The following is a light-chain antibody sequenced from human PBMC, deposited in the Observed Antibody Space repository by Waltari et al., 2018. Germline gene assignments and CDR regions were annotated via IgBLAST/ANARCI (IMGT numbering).Light chain of an antibody. CDR3: QTWGTGIQDVV. CDR1: SGHSSYA. Sequence: QLVLTQSPSASASLGASVKLTCTLSSGHSSYAIAWHHQQPEKGPRYLMKLNSDGSHSKGDGIPDRFSGSSSGAERYLTISSLQSEDEADYYCQTWGTGIQDVVFGGGTKLTVL. CDR2: LNSDGSH. V-gene: IGLV4-69*01. J-gene: IGLJ2*01.